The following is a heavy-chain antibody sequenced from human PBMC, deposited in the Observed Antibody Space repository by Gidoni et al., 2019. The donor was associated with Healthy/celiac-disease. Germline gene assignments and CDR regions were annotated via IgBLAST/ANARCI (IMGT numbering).Heavy chain of an antibody. CDR2: IWYDGSNK. V-gene: IGHV3-33*01. CDR1: GFPFSRYG. CDR3: ASCPPYDSSGPPFDY. J-gene: IGHJ4*02. Sequence: QVQLVESGGGVVQPGRSLRLSCAAPGFPFSRYGMHWVRQAPGKGLEWVAVIWYDGSNKYYADSVKGRFTISRDNSKNTLYLQMNSLRAEDTAVYYCASCPPYDSSGPPFDYWGQGTLVTVSS. D-gene: IGHD3-22*01.